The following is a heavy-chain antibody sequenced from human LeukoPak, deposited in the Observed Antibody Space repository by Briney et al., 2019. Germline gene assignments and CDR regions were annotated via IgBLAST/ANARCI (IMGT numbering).Heavy chain of an antibody. J-gene: IGHJ3*02. D-gene: IGHD3-22*01. V-gene: IGHV1-24*01. CDR2: FDPEDGET. CDR3: ATAGGWLSSFDI. Sequence: ASVKVSCKVSGYTLTELSMHWVRQAPGKGLEWMGCFDPEDGETIYAQKFQGRVTMTEDTSTDTAYMELSSLRSEDTAVYYCATAGGWLSSFDIWGQGTMVTVSS. CDR1: GYTLTELS.